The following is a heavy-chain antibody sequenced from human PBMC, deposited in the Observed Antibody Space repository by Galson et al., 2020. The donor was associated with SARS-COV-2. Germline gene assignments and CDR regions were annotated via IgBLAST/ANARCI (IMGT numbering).Heavy chain of an antibody. D-gene: IGHD3-22*01. J-gene: IGHJ4*02. CDR1: GFTFSDYA. CDR3: AEDSSDFEVSGEYLARFDY. Sequence: GGSLRLSCAASGFTFSDYAIYWVRQAPGKGLEWVAFISYDGRNKYYANSVKGRFTISRDNSKNTLSLHMNSLRAEDTAIYYCAEDSSDFEVSGEYLARFDYWGQGSRVTVSS. V-gene: IGHV3-30*04. CDR2: ISYDGRNK.